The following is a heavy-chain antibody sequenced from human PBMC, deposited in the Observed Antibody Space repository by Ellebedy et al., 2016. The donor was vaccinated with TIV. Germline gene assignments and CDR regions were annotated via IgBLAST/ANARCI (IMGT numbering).Heavy chain of an antibody. J-gene: IGHJ4*02. V-gene: IGHV1-2*02. CDR3: ARDYSSSTDFDY. Sequence: ASVKVSCKTSGYTFTAYHIHWVRQAPGQGLERMGWINPNSGGTNYAQKFQGRVTMTRDTSISTAYMELSRLRSDDTAVYYCARDYSSSTDFDYWGQGTLVTVSS. CDR2: INPNSGGT. CDR1: GYTFTAYH. D-gene: IGHD6-6*01.